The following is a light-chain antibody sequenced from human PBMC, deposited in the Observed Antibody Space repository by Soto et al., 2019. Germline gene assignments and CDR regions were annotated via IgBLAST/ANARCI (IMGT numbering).Light chain of an antibody. J-gene: IGKJ3*01. V-gene: IGKV3-15*01. Sequence: EIVMAQSPATLSVSPGERATLSCRASHSVSSNLAWYQQKPGQAPRLLIYGASTRATGIPARFSGSGSGTEFTLTISSLQSEDFAVYYCQQYNNWPLFGPGTKVDI. CDR3: QQYNNWPL. CDR1: HSVSSN. CDR2: GAS.